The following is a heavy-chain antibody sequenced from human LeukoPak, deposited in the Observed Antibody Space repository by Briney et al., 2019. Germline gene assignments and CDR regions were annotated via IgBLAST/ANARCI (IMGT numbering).Heavy chain of an antibody. J-gene: IGHJ4*02. D-gene: IGHD2-2*01. CDR2: ISSSGSTI. Sequence: PGGSLRLSCAASGFTFSDYYMSWIRQAPGKGLEWVSYISSSGSTIYYADSVKGRFTISRDNAKNSLYLQMNSLRAEDTAIYYCAKDRIPGAGTLLGYWGQGTLVTVSS. V-gene: IGHV3-11*01. CDR1: GFTFSDYY. CDR3: AKDRIPGAGTLLGY.